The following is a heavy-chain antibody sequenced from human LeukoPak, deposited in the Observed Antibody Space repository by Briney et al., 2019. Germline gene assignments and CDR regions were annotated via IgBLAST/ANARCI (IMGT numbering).Heavy chain of an antibody. CDR1: GFSFSSYW. CDR2: NNGDGSST. V-gene: IGHV3-74*01. CDR3: ARDPAHSSGPFDC. Sequence: GGSLRLSCAASGFSFSSYWMHWVRQAPGKGLVWVSRNNGDGSSTRYADSVKGRFTISRDNAKNTLYLQMNSLRAEDTAVYYCARDPAHSSGPFDCWGQGTLVTVSS. J-gene: IGHJ4*02. D-gene: IGHD3-22*01.